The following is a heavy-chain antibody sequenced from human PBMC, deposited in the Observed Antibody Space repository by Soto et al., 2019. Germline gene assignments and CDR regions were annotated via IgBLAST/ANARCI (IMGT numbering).Heavy chain of an antibody. CDR1: GGTFSNYG. J-gene: IGHJ6*02. D-gene: IGHD2-2*03. CDR3: ARGGRDYAGRGYCQGHV. Sequence: QVQLVQSGAEVKKPGSSVKVSCKSSGGTFSNYGFSRVRQAPGQGLECMGVIVPIFGAEHPQKFQGKVTITADESTNTVLMELRGLRSEDTAVYYCARGGRDYAGRGYCQGHVWGQGTTVTVSS. CDR2: IVPIFGA. V-gene: IGHV1-69*12.